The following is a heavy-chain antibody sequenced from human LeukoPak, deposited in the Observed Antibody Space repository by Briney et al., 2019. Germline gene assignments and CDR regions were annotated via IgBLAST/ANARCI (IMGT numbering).Heavy chain of an antibody. CDR3: GRDRASAGGFDY. J-gene: IGHJ4*02. D-gene: IGHD2-15*01. V-gene: IGHV4-59*01. Sequence: PSETLSLTCSVSGGSISTYYWRWIRQPPGKGLEWIGYIYYSVTTNYNPSLQSRVTTSADKSNNQCFPQLISVASAETAACYYGRDRASAGGFDYWGQGTLVTVSS. CDR1: GGSISTYY. CDR2: IYYSVTT.